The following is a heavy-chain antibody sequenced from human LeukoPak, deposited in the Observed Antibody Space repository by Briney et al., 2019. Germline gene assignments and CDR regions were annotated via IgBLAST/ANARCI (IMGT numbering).Heavy chain of an antibody. CDR1: GGSISSYY. V-gene: IGHV4-59*01. D-gene: IGHD6-19*01. Sequence: SETLSLTCTVSGGSISSYYWSWIRQPPGKGLEWIGYIYYSGSTNYKPSLKSRVTISVDTSKNQFSLKLSSVTAADTAVYYCARGTDPDTKPGYSSGWYPPLYYYYYYMDVWGKGTTVTVSS. CDR2: IYYSGST. J-gene: IGHJ6*03. CDR3: ARGTDPDTKPGYSSGWYPPLYYYYYYMDV.